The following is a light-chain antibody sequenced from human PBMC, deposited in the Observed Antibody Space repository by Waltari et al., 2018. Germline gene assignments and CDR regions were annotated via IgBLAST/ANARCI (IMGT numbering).Light chain of an antibody. J-gene: IGLJ2*01. V-gene: IGLV2-23*02. CDR3: CSYAGGGSLI. Sequence: QSALTQPASVSGSPGQSITISCTGDRSNIGKYKLISWYQLSPGKAPNLVIFEVYKRPSGASIRFSGAKSGNTASLTISGLQADDEGDYYCCSYAGGGSLIFGGGTKLTV. CDR2: EVY. CDR1: RSNIGKYKL.